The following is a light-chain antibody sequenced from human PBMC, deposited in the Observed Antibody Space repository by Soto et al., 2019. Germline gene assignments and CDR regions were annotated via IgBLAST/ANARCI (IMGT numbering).Light chain of an antibody. V-gene: IGKV1-39*01. CDR2: AAS. Sequence: DLQMTQSPSSLSASVGDRVTLTCRASQGISNFLNWYQQKPGEAPKVLIYAASTLQTGVPSRFSGRGSGTVFTLTINSLQPEDFATYFCQQSFTNPKTFGQGTEVDI. CDR1: QGISNF. J-gene: IGKJ1*01. CDR3: QQSFTNPKT.